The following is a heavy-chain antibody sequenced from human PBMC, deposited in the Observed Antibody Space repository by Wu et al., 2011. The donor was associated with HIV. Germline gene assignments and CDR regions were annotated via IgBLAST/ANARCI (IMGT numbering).Heavy chain of an antibody. CDR2: IIPIFGTA. Sequence: QVQLVQSGAEVKKPGSSVKVSCKASGGTFSSYAISWVRQAPGQGLEWMGRIIPIFGTANYAQKFQGRVTITADKSTSTAYMELSSLRSEDTAVYYCARVVWPADAYYYYGMTSGAKGPRSPSP. J-gene: IGHJ6*02. CDR3: ARVVWPADAYYYYGMTS. CDR1: GGTFSSYA. V-gene: IGHV1-69*14. D-gene: IGHD2-2*01.